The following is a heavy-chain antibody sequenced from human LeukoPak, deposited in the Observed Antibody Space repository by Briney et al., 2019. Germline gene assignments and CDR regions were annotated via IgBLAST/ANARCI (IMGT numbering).Heavy chain of an antibody. D-gene: IGHD5-18*01. CDR3: ARDATSDTAMVIRYYFDY. J-gene: IGHJ4*02. V-gene: IGHV3-30-3*01. CDR2: ISYDGSNK. Sequence: GGSLRLSCAASGFTFSSYAMHWVRQAPGKGMEWVAVISYDGSNKYYADSVKGRFTISRDNSKNTLYLQMNSLRAEDTAVYYCARDATSDTAMVIRYYFDYWGQGTLVTVSS. CDR1: GFTFSSYA.